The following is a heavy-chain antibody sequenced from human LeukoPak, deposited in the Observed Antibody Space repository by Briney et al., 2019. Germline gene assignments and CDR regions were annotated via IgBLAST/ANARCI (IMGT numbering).Heavy chain of an antibody. V-gene: IGHV4-39*07. CDR1: GGSISSSSYY. CDR2: IYYSGST. Sequence: SETLSLTCTVSGGSISSSSYYWGRIRQPPGKGLEWIGSIYYSGSTYYNPSPKSRVTISVDTSKNQFSLKLSSVTAADTAVYYCAREPRAPRPYSSGWPLDYWGQGTLVTVSS. J-gene: IGHJ4*02. CDR3: AREPRAPRPYSSGWPLDY. D-gene: IGHD6-19*01.